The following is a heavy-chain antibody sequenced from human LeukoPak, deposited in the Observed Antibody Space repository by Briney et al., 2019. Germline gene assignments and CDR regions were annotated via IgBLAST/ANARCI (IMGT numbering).Heavy chain of an antibody. CDR3: ARAYYYDFWSGPIENWYFDL. CDR1: GGSISSYY. D-gene: IGHD3-3*01. Sequence: SETLSLTCTVSGGSISSYYWSWIRQPPGKGLEWIGYIYYSGSTNYNPSLKSRVTISVDTSKNQFSLKLSSVTAADTALYHCARAYYYDFWSGPIENWYFDLWGRGTLVTVSS. V-gene: IGHV4-59*01. CDR2: IYYSGST. J-gene: IGHJ2*01.